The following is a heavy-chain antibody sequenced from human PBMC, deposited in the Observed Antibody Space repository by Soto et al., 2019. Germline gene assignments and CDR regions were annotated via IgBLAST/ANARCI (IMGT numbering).Heavy chain of an antibody. J-gene: IGHJ3*02. D-gene: IGHD3-22*01. CDR2: IIPIFGTA. CDR1: VGTFSRYA. Sequence: SVKVSCKASVGTFSRYAISWVRQAPGQGLEWMGGIIPIFGTANYSQKFQGRVTITADKSTSTAYMELSSLRSEDTAVYYCARGRITMIVVALDAFDIWGQGTMVTVSS. CDR3: ARGRITMIVVALDAFDI. V-gene: IGHV1-69*06.